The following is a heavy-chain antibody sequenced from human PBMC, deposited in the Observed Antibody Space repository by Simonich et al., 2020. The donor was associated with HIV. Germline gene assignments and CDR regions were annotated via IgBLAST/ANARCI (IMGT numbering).Heavy chain of an antibody. CDR3: ARLTAGGLGEYFQH. Sequence: QVQLQQWGAGLLKPSETLSLTCAVYGGSFRGYYWSWIRQHPGKGLEWIGEINHSGSTNYNPSLKSRVTISVDTSKNQFSLKLSSVTAADTAVYYCARLTAGGLGEYFQHWGQGTLVTVSS. J-gene: IGHJ1*01. CDR2: INHSGST. V-gene: IGHV4-34*01. D-gene: IGHD6-13*01. CDR1: GGSFRGYY.